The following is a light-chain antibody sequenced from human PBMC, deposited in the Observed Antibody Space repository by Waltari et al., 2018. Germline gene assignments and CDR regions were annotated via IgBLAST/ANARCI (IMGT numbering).Light chain of an antibody. CDR1: QSVSSN. Sequence: EIVMTQSPATLSVSPGERATLSCRASQSVSSNLAWYQQKPGQAPRLLIYGASTRATGIPARVSGSWSGTEFTLTISSLQSEDFAVYYCQQYNNWPPPYTFGQGTKLEIK. V-gene: IGKV3-15*01. CDR2: GAS. J-gene: IGKJ2*01. CDR3: QQYNNWPPPYT.